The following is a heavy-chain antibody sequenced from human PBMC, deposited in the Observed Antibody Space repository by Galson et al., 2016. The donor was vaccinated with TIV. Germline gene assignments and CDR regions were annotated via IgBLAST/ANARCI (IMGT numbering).Heavy chain of an antibody. Sequence: SLRLSCAASGFTFTSFEMNWVRHGPGRGLEWVASIISSGSIIHYADSVKGRFTISRDNARESLFLQMNSLRADDAAVYYCARRGSYRADAFDVWGQGTTVTVSS. CDR2: IISSGSII. D-gene: IGHD1-26*01. J-gene: IGHJ3*01. CDR3: ARRGSYRADAFDV. CDR1: GFTFTSFE. V-gene: IGHV3-48*03.